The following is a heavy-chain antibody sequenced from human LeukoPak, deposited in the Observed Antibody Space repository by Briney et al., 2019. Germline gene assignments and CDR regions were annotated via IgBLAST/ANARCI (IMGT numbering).Heavy chain of an antibody. CDR2: IYHTGAT. V-gene: IGHV4-39*07. CDR1: GGSVTNNGRY. J-gene: IGHJ4*02. Sequence: SETLSLTCTVSGGSVTNNGRYWAWIRQPPGKGLEWIGTIYHTGATYYNPSLESRVRISVDTSKNQFSLSLSSVTAADTAVYYCARARGYDTFDYWGQGTLVTVSS. CDR3: ARARGYDTFDY. D-gene: IGHD5-12*01.